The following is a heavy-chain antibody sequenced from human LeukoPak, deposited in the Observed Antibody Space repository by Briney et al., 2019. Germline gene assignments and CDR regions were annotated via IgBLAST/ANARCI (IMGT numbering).Heavy chain of an antibody. CDR2: ISSESIHL. V-gene: IGHV3-21*01. CDR1: GFTFNSHM. CDR3: ARGFGDFDPRLDY. D-gene: IGHD3-16*01. J-gene: IGHJ4*02. Sequence: GGSLRLSCAASGFTFNSHMMNWVRQAPGKGLEWVASISSESIHLRYADSVKGRFTISRDNAKELVFLQMNSLRAEDTAIYYCARGFGDFDPRLDYWGQGTLVTVSS.